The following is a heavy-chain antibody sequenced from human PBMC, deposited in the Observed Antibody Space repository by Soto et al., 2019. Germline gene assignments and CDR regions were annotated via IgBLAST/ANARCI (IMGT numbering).Heavy chain of an antibody. D-gene: IGHD6-6*01. V-gene: IGHV2-5*01. Sequence: QGTLKESGPPLVKPTQTLTLTCSFSGFSLSTSGVGVGWIRQSPGKALEWLALIYWSGDEHYRPSLKSRLSIIKDTSKNHVVLIMHDMDPVDTATYYCARGLATLPVFAFDIWGQGTMVTVSS. J-gene: IGHJ3*02. CDR3: ARGLATLPVFAFDI. CDR2: IYWSGDE. CDR1: GFSLSTSGVG.